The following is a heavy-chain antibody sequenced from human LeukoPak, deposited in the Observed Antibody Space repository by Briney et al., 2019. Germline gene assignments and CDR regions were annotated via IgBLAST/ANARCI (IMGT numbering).Heavy chain of an antibody. D-gene: IGHD5-18*01. CDR1: GGSISSYY. Sequence: KPSETLSLTCTVSGGSISSYYWSWIRQPPGKGLEWIGYIYYSGSTNYNPSLKSRVTISVDTSKNQFALKLSSVTAADPAVYYCARDSSRTTRGYSYGTFDIWGQGTMVTVSS. CDR2: IYYSGST. V-gene: IGHV4-59*01. CDR3: ARDSSRTTRGYSYGTFDI. J-gene: IGHJ3*02.